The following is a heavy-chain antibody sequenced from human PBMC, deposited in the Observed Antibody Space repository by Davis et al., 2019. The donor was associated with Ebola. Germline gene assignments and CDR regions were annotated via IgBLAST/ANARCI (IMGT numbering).Heavy chain of an antibody. Sequence: PSETLSLTCVVSGFTFSTLTMNWVRQAPGKGLEWLSYISRGSTTYYTDSVKGRFTISRDNAKNSLYLQMNTLRIEDTAIYYCVPGTWIRGHGTLVTVSS. CDR1: GFTFSTLT. CDR2: ISRGSTT. V-gene: IGHV3-48*04. D-gene: IGHD5-18*01. CDR3: VPGTWI. J-gene: IGHJ4*01.